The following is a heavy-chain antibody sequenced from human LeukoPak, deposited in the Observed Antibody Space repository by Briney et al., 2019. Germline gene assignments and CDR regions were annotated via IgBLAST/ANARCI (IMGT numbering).Heavy chain of an antibody. CDR3: ARSQHPPTKFDT. Sequence: GESLKISCKGSGYSFTTYWIGWVRQMPGKGLEWMGIIYPGDSDTRYSPSFQGQVTISADRYISTAHLQWSSLKASDTAMHYCARSQHPPTKFDTWGQGTLVSVSS. J-gene: IGHJ4*02. CDR1: GYSFTTYW. CDR2: IYPGDSDT. D-gene: IGHD2-2*01. V-gene: IGHV5-51*01.